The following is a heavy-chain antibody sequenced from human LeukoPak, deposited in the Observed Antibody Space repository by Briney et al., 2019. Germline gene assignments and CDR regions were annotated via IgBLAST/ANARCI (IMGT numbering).Heavy chain of an antibody. D-gene: IGHD3-10*01. Sequence: GGSLRLSCAASGFTFSSFWMHWVRQGPGKGLVWVSRINSGGSETTYADSVKGRFTLSRDNAKNTLYLQMNSLKTEDTAVYYCTLPWGSGSYYDYWGQGTLVTVSS. CDR3: TLPWGSGSYYDY. V-gene: IGHV3-74*01. CDR1: GFTFSSFW. J-gene: IGHJ4*02. CDR2: INSGGSET.